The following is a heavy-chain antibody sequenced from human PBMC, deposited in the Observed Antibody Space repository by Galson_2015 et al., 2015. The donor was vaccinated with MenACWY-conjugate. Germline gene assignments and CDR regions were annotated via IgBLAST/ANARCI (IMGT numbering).Heavy chain of an antibody. CDR3: ARDKEDTAMVTGGVDY. CDR1: GFTFSDYY. J-gene: IGHJ4*02. D-gene: IGHD5-18*01. CDR2: ISSSSSYT. Sequence: SLRLSCAASGFTFSDYYMSWVRQAPGKGLEWVSYISSSSSYTNYADSVKGRFTISRDSAKNSLYLQMNSLRAEDTAVYYCARDKEDTAMVTGGVDYWGQGTLVTVSS. V-gene: IGHV3-11*06.